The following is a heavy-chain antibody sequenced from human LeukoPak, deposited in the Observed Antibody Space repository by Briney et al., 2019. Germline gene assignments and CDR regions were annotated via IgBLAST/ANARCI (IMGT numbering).Heavy chain of an antibody. D-gene: IGHD3-9*01. Sequence: SETLSLTCTVSGGSISSYYWSWIRQPPGKGPEWIGYIYYSGSTNYNPSLKSRVTISVDTSKNQFSLKLSSVTAADTAVYYCASSDILTGYDAFDIWGQGTMVTVSS. V-gene: IGHV4-59*08. J-gene: IGHJ3*02. CDR2: IYYSGST. CDR3: ASSDILTGYDAFDI. CDR1: GGSISSYY.